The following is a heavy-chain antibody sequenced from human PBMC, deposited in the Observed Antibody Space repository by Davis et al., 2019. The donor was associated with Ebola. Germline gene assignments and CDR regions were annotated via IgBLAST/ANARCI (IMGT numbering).Heavy chain of an antibody. CDR2: ISSSSSYI. CDR3: ARDPALHITGTNEFDY. D-gene: IGHD1-20*01. V-gene: IGHV3-21*01. CDR1: GFTFSSYT. Sequence: GESLKISCAASGFTFSSYTMNWVRQAPGKGLEWVSSISSSSSYIHYADSVKGRFTISRDNAKNSLYLEMNSLRAEDTAVYYCARDPALHITGTNEFDYWGQGTLVTVSS. J-gene: IGHJ4*02.